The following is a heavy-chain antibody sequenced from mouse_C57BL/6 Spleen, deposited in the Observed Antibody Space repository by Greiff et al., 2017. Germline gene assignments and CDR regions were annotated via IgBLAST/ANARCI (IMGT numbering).Heavy chain of an antibody. Sequence: EVKLMESGGGLVQPKGSLKLSCAASGFSFNTYAMNWVRQAPGTGLEWVARIRSKSNNYATYYADSVKDRFTISRDDSESMLYLQMNNLKTEDTAMYYGVRPDYGGFAYWGQGTLVTVSA. V-gene: IGHV10-1*01. J-gene: IGHJ3*01. CDR1: GFSFNTYA. D-gene: IGHD1-1*01. CDR2: IRSKSNNYAT. CDR3: VRPDYGGFAY.